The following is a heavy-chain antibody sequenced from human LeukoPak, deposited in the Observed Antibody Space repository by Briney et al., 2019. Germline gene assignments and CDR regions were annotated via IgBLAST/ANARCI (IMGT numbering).Heavy chain of an antibody. D-gene: IGHD1-26*01. V-gene: IGHV3-53*01. CDR2: IYSGGST. Sequence: GGLRLSCAASGFTVSSNYMSWVRQAPGKGLEWVSVIYSGGSTYYADSVKGRFTISRDNSKNTLYLQMNSLRVEDTAVYYCARDKIVGASDAFDIWAKGQWSPSLQ. CDR1: GFTVSSNY. J-gene: IGHJ3*02. CDR3: ARDKIVGASDAFDI.